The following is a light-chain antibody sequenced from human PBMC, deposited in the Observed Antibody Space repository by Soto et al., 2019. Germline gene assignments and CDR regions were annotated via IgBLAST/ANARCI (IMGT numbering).Light chain of an antibody. CDR1: QSISSY. Sequence: DIQMTQSPCSLYASVDDILTISCRASQSISSYLNWYQQKPGKAPKLLIYAASSLQSGVPSRFSGSGSGTDFTLTISSLQPEDFATHYCQQSYSTPPTFGQGTKVDIK. CDR3: QQSYSTPPT. CDR2: AAS. V-gene: IGKV1-39*01. J-gene: IGKJ1*01.